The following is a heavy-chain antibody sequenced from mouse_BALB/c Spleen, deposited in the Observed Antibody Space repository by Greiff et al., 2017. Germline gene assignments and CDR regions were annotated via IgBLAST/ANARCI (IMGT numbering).Heavy chain of an antibody. Sequence: EVKLVESGGGLVKPGGSLKLSCAASGFTFSSYAMSWVRQTPEKRLEWVASISSGGSTYYPDSVKGRFTISRDNARNILYLQMSSLRSEDTAMYYCARGAAGTRGFDYWGQGTTLTVSS. J-gene: IGHJ2*01. D-gene: IGHD4-1*01. CDR2: ISSGGST. CDR3: ARGAAGTRGFDY. CDR1: GFTFSSYA. V-gene: IGHV5-6-5*01.